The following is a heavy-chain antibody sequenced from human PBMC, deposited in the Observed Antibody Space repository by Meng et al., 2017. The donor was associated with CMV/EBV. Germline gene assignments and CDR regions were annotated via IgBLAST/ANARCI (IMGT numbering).Heavy chain of an antibody. J-gene: IGHJ4*02. Sequence: KVSCKGSGYSFTSYWIGWVRQMPGKGLEWMGIIYPGDSDTRYSPSFQGQVTISADKSISTAYLQWSSLKASDTAMYYCARQPYYYDSSGYYRGDLDYWGQGTLVTVSS. CDR2: IYPGDSDT. D-gene: IGHD3-22*01. CDR1: GYSFTSYW. CDR3: ARQPYYYDSSGYYRGDLDY. V-gene: IGHV5-51*01.